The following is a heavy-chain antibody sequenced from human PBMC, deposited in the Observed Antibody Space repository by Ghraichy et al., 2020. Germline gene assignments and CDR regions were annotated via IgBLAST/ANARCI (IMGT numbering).Heavy chain of an antibody. CDR3: AKTGKDDSWPYYYGMDV. D-gene: IGHD3-3*01. J-gene: IGHJ6*02. CDR2: ISGSGGST. CDR1: GFTFSSYA. V-gene: IGHV3-23*01. Sequence: GGSLRLSCAASGFTFSSYAMSWVRQAPGKGLEWVSAISGSGGSTYYADSVKGRFTISRDNSKNTLYLQMNSLRAEDTAVYYCAKTGKDDSWPYYYGMDVWGQGTTVTVSS.